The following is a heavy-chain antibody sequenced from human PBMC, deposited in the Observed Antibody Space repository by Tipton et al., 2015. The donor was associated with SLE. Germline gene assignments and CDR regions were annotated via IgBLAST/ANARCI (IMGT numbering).Heavy chain of an antibody. Sequence: TLSLTYTVSGGSISSGGHFWSWIRQHPGKGLEWIGFIYYSGSTYYSPSLKSRVTISVDTSKNQFSLKLSSVIAADTAVYYCARRYDFWSGYYSHWGQGTLVTVSS. J-gene: IGHJ4*02. CDR2: IYYSGST. V-gene: IGHV4-31*03. CDR3: ARRYDFWSGYYSH. CDR1: GGSISSGGHF. D-gene: IGHD3-3*01.